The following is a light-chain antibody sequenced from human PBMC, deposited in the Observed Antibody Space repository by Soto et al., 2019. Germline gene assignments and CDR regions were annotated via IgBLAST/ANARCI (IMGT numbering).Light chain of an antibody. CDR1: TGAVTSGHY. J-gene: IGLJ1*01. V-gene: IGLV7-46*01. Sequence: QAVVTQEPSLTVSPGGTVTLTCGSSTGAVTSGHYPYWFQQKPGQAPRTLIYDTSNKHSWTPARFSGYLLGGKAALTLSGAQPEDEAEYFCLLSFNGPYVFGVGTKVTVL. CDR2: DTS. CDR3: LLSFNGPYV.